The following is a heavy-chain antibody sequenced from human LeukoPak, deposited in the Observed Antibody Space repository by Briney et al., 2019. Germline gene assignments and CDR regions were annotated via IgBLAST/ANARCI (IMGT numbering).Heavy chain of an antibody. J-gene: IGHJ4*02. CDR1: GGTFSSYA. D-gene: IGHD3-22*01. V-gene: IGHV1-69*13. Sequence: RASVKVSCKASGGTFSSYAISWVRQAPGQGLEWMGGIIPIFGTANYAQKFQGRVTITADESTSTAYMELSSLRSEDTAVYYCARGPQDYYDSSGYSFDYWGQGTLVTVSS. CDR2: IIPIFGTA. CDR3: ARGPQDYYDSSGYSFDY.